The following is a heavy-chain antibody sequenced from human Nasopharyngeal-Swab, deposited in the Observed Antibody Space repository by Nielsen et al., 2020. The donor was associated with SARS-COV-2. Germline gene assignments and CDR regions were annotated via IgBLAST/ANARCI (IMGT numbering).Heavy chain of an antibody. V-gene: IGHV3-74*01. D-gene: IGHD2-15*01. CDR2: ISPDGRST. J-gene: IGHJ6*03. CDR1: GFTFSTSW. CDR3: TRVGGYYYMDV. Sequence: GESLKISCAASGFTFSTSWMHWIRQAPGKGLVWVSRISPDGRSTTYADSVKGRFTISRDNAKNTLYLQMNSLRAEDTAVYYCTRVGGYYYMDVWGKGTTVTVSS.